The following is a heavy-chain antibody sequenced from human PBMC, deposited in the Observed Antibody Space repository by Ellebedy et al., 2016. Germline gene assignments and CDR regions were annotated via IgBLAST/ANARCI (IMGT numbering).Heavy chain of an antibody. CDR2: IWYDGSNK. CDR3: ARGARTYYDFWSDQKPFDY. J-gene: IGHJ4*02. V-gene: IGHV3-33*08. Sequence: GESLKISXAASGFSFSSHGMHWVRQAPGKGLEWVAVIWYDGSNKYYADSVKGRFTISRDNSKNTLYLQMNSLRAEDTAVYYCARGARTYYDFWSDQKPFDYWGQGTLVTVSS. D-gene: IGHD3-3*01. CDR1: GFSFSSHG.